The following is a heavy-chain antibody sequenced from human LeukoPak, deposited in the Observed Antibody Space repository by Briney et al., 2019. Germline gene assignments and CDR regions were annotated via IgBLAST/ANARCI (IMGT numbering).Heavy chain of an antibody. Sequence: GGSLRLSCAASGFTFSDYYMSWIRQAPGKGLEWVSYISSSGSTIYYADSVKGRFTISRDNSKNTLYLQMNSLRAEDTAVYYCARDPGYYYGSGSYPFDYWGQGTLVTVSS. D-gene: IGHD3-10*01. CDR3: ARDPGYYYGSGSYPFDY. J-gene: IGHJ4*02. CDR2: ISSSGSTI. CDR1: GFTFSDYY. V-gene: IGHV3-11*04.